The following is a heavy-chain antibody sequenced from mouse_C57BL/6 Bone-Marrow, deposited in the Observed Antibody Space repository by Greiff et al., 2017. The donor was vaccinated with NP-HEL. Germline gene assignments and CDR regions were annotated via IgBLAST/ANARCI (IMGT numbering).Heavy chain of an antibody. V-gene: IGHV1-5*01. D-gene: IGHD1-1*01. J-gene: IGHJ4*01. CDR1: GYTFTSYW. CDR3: TRETITTVVDYYAMDY. Sequence: EVQGVESGTVLARPGASVKMSCKTSGYTFTSYWMHWVKQRPGQGLEWIGAIYPGNSDTSYNQKFKGKAKLTAVTSASTAYMELSSLTNEDAAVYYCTRETITTVVDYYAMDYWGQGTSVTVSS. CDR2: IYPGNSDT.